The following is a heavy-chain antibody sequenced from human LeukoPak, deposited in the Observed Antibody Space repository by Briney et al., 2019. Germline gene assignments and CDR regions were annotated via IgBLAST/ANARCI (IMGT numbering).Heavy chain of an antibody. Sequence: PGGSLRLSCAASGFIFDDYVMNWVRQAPGKGLEWVSGINWNGGNIGYADSMKGRFTISRDNAKNSLYLQMNSLRAEDTALYYCAKDWNYYDSSSALDYWGQGTLVTVSS. D-gene: IGHD3-22*01. J-gene: IGHJ4*02. CDR3: AKDWNYYDSSSALDY. CDR2: INWNGGNI. CDR1: GFIFDDYV. V-gene: IGHV3-9*01.